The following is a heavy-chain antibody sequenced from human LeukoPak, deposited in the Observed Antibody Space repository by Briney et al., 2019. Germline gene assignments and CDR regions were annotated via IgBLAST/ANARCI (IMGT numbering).Heavy chain of an antibody. CDR1: GLSFSNHG. V-gene: IGHV3-23*01. CDR2: ISGSGGKT. CDR3: AKEASHKASNTRGDFDY. D-gene: IGHD2-2*01. J-gene: IGHJ4*02. Sequence: GGSLRLSCAASGLSFSNHGMSWVRQAPGKGLEWISVISGSGGKTYYADSVKGRFSISRDNSKNTLSLQMNSLRVEDTAIYYCAKEASHKASNTRGDFDYWGQGTLVTVSS.